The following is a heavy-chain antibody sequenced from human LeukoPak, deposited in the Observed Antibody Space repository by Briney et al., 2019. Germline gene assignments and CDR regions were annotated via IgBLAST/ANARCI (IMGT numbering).Heavy chain of an antibody. D-gene: IGHD1-1*01. V-gene: IGHV1-2*02. Sequence: ASVKVSCKTSGYTFTGNYMHWVRQAPGQGLEWMGWINPKSGDTKYAQKFQGRVTVTRDTSSSTSYLELSRLRSDDTAIYYCARSQHNTFDPWGRETLVTVSS. CDR3: ARSQHNTFDP. CDR1: GYTFTGNY. J-gene: IGHJ5*02. CDR2: INPKSGDT.